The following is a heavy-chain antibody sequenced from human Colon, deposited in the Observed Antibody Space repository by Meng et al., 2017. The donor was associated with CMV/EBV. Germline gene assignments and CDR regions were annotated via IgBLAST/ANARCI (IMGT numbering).Heavy chain of an antibody. D-gene: IGHD3-16*01. CDR3: ARDASDGTIGAAFDP. J-gene: IGHJ5*02. CDR1: GVTVNTYS. CDR2: LSTSNSYI. Sequence: SGVTVNTYSRDWVSQAPGKGLEWVSSLSTSNSYIYYADSVKGRFTISRDNARSSLYLQMNSLTAEDTAVYYCARDASDGTIGAAFDPWGQGTLVTVSS. V-gene: IGHV3-21*03.